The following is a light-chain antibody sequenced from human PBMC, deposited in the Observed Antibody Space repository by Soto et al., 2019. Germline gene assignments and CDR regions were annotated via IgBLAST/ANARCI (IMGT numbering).Light chain of an antibody. CDR3: SSYTTSSTVI. CDR1: SSDISSYNY. J-gene: IGLJ2*01. V-gene: IGLV2-14*01. Sequence: QSALTQPAAVSGSPGQSITISCTGGSSDISSYNYVSWYQYHPGKAPKLMIFEVSNRPSGVSNRFSGSKSGNTASLTISGLQAEDEADYFCSSYTTSSTVIFGGGTKVTVL. CDR2: EVS.